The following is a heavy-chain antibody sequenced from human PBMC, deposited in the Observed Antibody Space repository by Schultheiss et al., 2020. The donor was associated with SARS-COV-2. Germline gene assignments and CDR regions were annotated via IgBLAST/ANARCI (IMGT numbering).Heavy chain of an antibody. Sequence: GGSLRLSCTASGFTFGDYAMSWFRQAPGKGLEWVGFIRSKAYGGTTEYAASVKGRFTISRDDSKSIAYLQMNSLKTEDTAVYYCTRVPTRRPLEWLFPYYYYGMDVWGQGTTVTVSS. V-gene: IGHV3-49*03. D-gene: IGHD3-3*01. J-gene: IGHJ6*02. CDR2: IRSKAYGGTT. CDR3: TRVPTRRPLEWLFPYYYYGMDV. CDR1: GFTFGDYA.